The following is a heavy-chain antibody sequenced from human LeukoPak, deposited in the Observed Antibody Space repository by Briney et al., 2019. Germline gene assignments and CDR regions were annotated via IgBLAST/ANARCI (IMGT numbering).Heavy chain of an antibody. V-gene: IGHV4-61*02. CDR1: GYSISSGYY. CDR2: IYTSGST. CDR3: ARDAGPARYSSSHPLGY. Sequence: SETLSLTCTVSGYSISSGYYWGWIRQPAGKGLEWIGRIYTSGSTNYNPSLKSRVTISVDTSKNQFSLKLSSVTAADTAVYYCARDAGPARYSSSHPLGYWGQGALVTVSS. J-gene: IGHJ4*02. D-gene: IGHD6-13*01.